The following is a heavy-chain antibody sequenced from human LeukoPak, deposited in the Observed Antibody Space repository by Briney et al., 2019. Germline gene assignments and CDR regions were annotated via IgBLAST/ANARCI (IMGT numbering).Heavy chain of an antibody. CDR3: AKDRGSGDYDY. D-gene: IGHD4-17*01. CDR1: GFTFSSYA. CDR2: ISVSGGNT. Sequence: PGGSLRLSCAASGFTFSSYAMSWVRQTPGKGLEWVSHISVSGGNTYYADSVKGRITISRDNYKNTLYLQMNSLRPEDTAVYYCAKDRGSGDYDYWGQGTLVTVSS. J-gene: IGHJ4*02. V-gene: IGHV3-23*01.